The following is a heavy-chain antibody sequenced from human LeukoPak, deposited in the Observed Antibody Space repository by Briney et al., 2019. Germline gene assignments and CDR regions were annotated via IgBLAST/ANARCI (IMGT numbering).Heavy chain of an antibody. CDR2: IKQDGSEK. CDR3: ARDSRVYTGGRDY. V-gene: IGHV3-7*01. D-gene: IGHD1-14*01. J-gene: IGHJ4*02. Sequence: GGSLRLSCAASGFTFSSYWMSWVRQAPGKGLEWVANIKQDGSEKYYVDSVKGRFTISRDNAKNSLYLQMNSLRAEDTAVYYCARDSRVYTGGRDYWGQGTLVTVSS. CDR1: GFTFSSYW.